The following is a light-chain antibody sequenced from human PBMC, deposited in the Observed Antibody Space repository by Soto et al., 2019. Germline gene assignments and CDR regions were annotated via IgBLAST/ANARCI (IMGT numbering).Light chain of an antibody. V-gene: IGKV3-20*01. J-gene: IGKJ3*01. Sequence: EVVLTQSPGSLSLSPGERATLSCKTSQSDGSNFVAWYQQKPGQAPRLLIYASVNRATGIPDRFSGSASGTDFTLTISSLQPEDFATYYCQQSYSTLLFTFGPGTKVDIK. CDR3: QQSYSTLLFT. CDR2: ASV. CDR1: QSDGSNF.